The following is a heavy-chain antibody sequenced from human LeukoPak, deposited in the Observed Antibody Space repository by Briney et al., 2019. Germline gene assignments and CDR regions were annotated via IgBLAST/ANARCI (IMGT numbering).Heavy chain of an antibody. CDR3: ATAYYYGSGSYYNPLDY. J-gene: IGHJ4*02. CDR2: FDPEDGET. CDR1: GYTLTELS. Sequence: ASVKVSCKVSGYTLTELSMHWVRQAPGKGLEWMGGFDPEDGETIYAQKFKGRVTMTEDTSTDTAYMELSSLRSEDTAVYYCATAYYYGSGSYYNPLDYWGQGTLVTVSS. V-gene: IGHV1-24*01. D-gene: IGHD3-10*01.